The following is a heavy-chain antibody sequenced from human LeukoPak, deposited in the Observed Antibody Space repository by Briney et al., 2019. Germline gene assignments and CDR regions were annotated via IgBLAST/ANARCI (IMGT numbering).Heavy chain of an antibody. CDR1: GYSFTSYW. J-gene: IGHJ3*02. Sequence: HGGPRKISGKGSGYSFTSYWIGGVRRLQGKGLKGMGIIYTGDSDTRNSPSFQGQVTISADKSISTAYLQWSSLKASDTAMYYCAKGDEEWLVRGGAFDIWGQGTMVTVSS. V-gene: IGHV5-51*01. CDR2: IYTGDSDT. CDR3: AKGDEEWLVRGGAFDI. D-gene: IGHD6-19*01.